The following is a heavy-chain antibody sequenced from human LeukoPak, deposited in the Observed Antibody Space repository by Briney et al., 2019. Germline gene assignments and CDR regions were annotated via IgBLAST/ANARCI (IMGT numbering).Heavy chain of an antibody. D-gene: IGHD5-18*01. CDR1: GCTFTGYY. CDR3: ASSYGYLSYFDY. Sequence: ASVKVSCKASGCTFTGYYMHWVRQAPGQGLEWMGWINPNSGGTNYAQKFQGRVTMTRDTSISTAYMELSRLRSDDTAVYYCASSYGYLSYFDYWGQGTLVTVSS. J-gene: IGHJ4*02. CDR2: INPNSGGT. V-gene: IGHV1-2*02.